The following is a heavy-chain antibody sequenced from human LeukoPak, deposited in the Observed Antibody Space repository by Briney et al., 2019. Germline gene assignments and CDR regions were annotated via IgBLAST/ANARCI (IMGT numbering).Heavy chain of an antibody. V-gene: IGHV3-48*04. CDR2: ISSSSSTI. CDR3: ARAGNTVFGVAKNWFGP. D-gene: IGHD3-3*01. CDR1: GFTFTSFTSYS. Sequence: GGSLRLSCSASGFTFTSFTSYSMNWVRQAPGKGLEWFSYISSSSSTIYYADSVKGRFTISRDNAKNSLYLQMDSLRAEDTAVYYCARAGNTVFGVAKNWFGPWGQGTLVTVSS. J-gene: IGHJ5*02.